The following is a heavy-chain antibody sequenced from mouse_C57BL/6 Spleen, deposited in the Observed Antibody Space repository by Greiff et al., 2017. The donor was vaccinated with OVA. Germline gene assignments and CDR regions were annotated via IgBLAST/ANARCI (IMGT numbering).Heavy chain of an antibody. CDR2: ISNGGGST. J-gene: IGHJ3*01. Sequence: EVQLVESGGGLVQPGGSLKLSCAASGFTFSDYYMYWVRQTPEKRLEWVAYISNGGGSTYYPDTVKGRFTISRDNAKNTLYLPMSRLKSEDTAMYYCARDYGSSFPWFAYWGQGTLVTVSA. CDR1: GFTFSDYY. CDR3: ARDYGSSFPWFAY. D-gene: IGHD1-1*01. V-gene: IGHV5-12*01.